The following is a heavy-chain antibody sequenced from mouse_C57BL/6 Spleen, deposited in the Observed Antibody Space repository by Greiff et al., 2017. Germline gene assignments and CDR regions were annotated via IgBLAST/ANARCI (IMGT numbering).Heavy chain of an antibody. V-gene: IGHV1-82*01. CDR1: GYAFSSSW. Sequence: QVQLKQSGPELVKPGASVKISCKASGYAFSSSWMNWVQQRPGKGLEWIGRIYPGDGDTNYNGKFKGKATLTADKSASTAYMQLSSLTSEDSAVYFCARGGSSFDYWGQGTTLTVSS. CDR2: IYPGDGDT. CDR3: ARGGSSFDY. D-gene: IGHD1-1*01. J-gene: IGHJ2*01.